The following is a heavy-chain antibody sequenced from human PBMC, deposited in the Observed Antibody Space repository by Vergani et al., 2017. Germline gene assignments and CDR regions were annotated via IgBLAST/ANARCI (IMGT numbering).Heavy chain of an antibody. V-gene: IGHV3-72*01. Sequence: EVQVVESGGGLVQPGGSLRLSCAASGFIFSDHYMDWVRQAPGKGLEWVGRIRNKANDYTTQYAASVKGRFTISRDDSKSYLYLQMNSLQTEDTALYYCARVGGGRITMIVVANSDAFDIWGQGTMVTVSS. J-gene: IGHJ3*02. CDR2: IRNKANDYTT. CDR3: ARVGGGRITMIVVANSDAFDI. D-gene: IGHD3-22*01. CDR1: GFIFSDHY.